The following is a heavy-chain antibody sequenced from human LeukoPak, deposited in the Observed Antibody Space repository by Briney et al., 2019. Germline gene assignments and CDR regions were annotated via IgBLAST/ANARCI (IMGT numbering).Heavy chain of an antibody. V-gene: IGHV6-1*01. CDR1: GDSVSSNTTA. CDR2: TYYRSKWYN. CDR3: ARGYAFHI. Sequence: SQTLSLTCAISGDSVSSNTTAWDWIRQSPLSGLEWLGRTYYRSKWYNNYEVLAKSRITINPDTAKNQFSLQLNSVTPEDTALYYCARGYAFHIWGQGTMVTVSS. J-gene: IGHJ3*02.